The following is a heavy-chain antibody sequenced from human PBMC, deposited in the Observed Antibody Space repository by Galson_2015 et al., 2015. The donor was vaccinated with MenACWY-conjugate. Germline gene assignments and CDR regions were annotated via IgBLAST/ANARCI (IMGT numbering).Heavy chain of an antibody. V-gene: IGHV4-39*07. J-gene: IGHJ4*02. D-gene: IGHD2-2*01. Sequence: LSLTCTVSGASINSSSFYWGWIRQAPGKGLEWIGSIYYSGSTYYNPSLKSRVTISVDTSKNQFSLKLTSVTAADTAVYYCARVVPASLFDYWGQGTLVTVSS. CDR2: IYYSGST. CDR3: ARVVPASLFDY. CDR1: GASINSSSFY.